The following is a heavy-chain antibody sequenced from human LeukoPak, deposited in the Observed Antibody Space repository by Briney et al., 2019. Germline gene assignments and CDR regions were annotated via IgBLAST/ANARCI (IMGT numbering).Heavy chain of an antibody. CDR1: GASISTIDYS. V-gene: IGHV4-39*01. D-gene: IGHD3-10*01. CDR2: VYYGGTT. Sequence: PSETLSLTCTVSGASISTIDYSWGWIRQPAGEGLEWIGNVYYGGTTHYTPSLRSRVTISVDTSTNQFSLQLISLTAADTAVYFCARCPYKTLTCHSQWYFDHWGRGTQVTVSS. CDR3: ARCPYKTLTCHSQWYFDH. J-gene: IGHJ2*01.